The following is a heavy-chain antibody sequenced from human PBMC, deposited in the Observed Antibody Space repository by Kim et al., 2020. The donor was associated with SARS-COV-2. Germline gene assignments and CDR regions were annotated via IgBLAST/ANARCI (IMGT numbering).Heavy chain of an antibody. V-gene: IGHV3-30*04. CDR2: ISYDGSNK. J-gene: IGHJ4*02. Sequence: GGSLRLSCAASGFTFSSYAMHWVRQAPGKGLEWVAVISYDGSNKYYADSVKGRFTISRDNSKNTLYLQMNSLRAEDTAVYYCARALSDFWSGYFGYWGQG. CDR3: ARALSDFWSGYFGY. CDR1: GFTFSSYA. D-gene: IGHD3-3*01.